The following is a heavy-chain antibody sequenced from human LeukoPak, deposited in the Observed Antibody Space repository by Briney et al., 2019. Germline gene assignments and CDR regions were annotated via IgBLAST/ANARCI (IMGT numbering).Heavy chain of an antibody. V-gene: IGHV3-21*01. CDR2: ISSSSSYI. CDR3: ASIAAAGRSYDY. D-gene: IGHD6-13*01. Sequence: PGGSLRLSCAASGFTFSSYSMNWVRQAPGKGLVWVSSISSSSSYIYYADSVKGRFTISRDNAKNSLYLQMNSLRAEDTAVYYCASIAAAGRSYDYWGQGTLVTVSS. J-gene: IGHJ4*02. CDR1: GFTFSSYS.